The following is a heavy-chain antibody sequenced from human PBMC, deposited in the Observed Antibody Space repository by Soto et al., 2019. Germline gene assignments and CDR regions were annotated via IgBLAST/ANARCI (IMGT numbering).Heavy chain of an antibody. Sequence: GGSLRLSCAASGFTFSSYAMHWVRQAPGKGLEWVAVISYDGSNKYYADSVKGRFTISRDNSKNTLYLQMNSLRAEDTAVYYCASPLVATTFDYWGQGTLVTVSS. V-gene: IGHV3-30-3*01. J-gene: IGHJ4*02. CDR3: ASPLVATTFDY. CDR1: GFTFSSYA. D-gene: IGHD5-12*01. CDR2: ISYDGSNK.